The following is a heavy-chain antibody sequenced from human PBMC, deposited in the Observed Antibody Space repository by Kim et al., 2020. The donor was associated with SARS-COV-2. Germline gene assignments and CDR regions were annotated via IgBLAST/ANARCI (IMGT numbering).Heavy chain of an antibody. J-gene: IGHJ4*02. CDR1: GFTFSRHW. CDR2: IKEDGSDL. V-gene: IGHV3-7*01. Sequence: GGSLRLSCAASGFTFSRHWMSWVRQARGKELVCVAMIKEDGSDLYYLDTVKGRFTISIDSAKTPLHLQLNSLTSADTAVYNCARLDTVNHHAAYWCQGT. CDR3: ARLDTVNHHAAY. D-gene: IGHD5-18*01.